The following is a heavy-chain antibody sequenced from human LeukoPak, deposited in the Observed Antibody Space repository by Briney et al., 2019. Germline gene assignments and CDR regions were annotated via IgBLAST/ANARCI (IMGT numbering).Heavy chain of an antibody. J-gene: IGHJ4*02. CDR1: GYTFTSYG. CDR3: ARDGGSGWLSGDYFDY. V-gene: IGHV1-18*01. D-gene: IGHD6-13*01. Sequence: ASVTVSCKASGYTFTSYGISWVRQAPGQGLEGMGWISAYNGNTNYAQKLQGRVTMTTDTSTSTAYMELRSLRSDDSVVYYWARDGGSGWLSGDYFDYWGQGTLVTVS. CDR2: ISAYNGNT.